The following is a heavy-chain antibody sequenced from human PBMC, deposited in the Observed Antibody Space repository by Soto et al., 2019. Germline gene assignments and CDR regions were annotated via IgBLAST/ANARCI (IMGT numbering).Heavy chain of an antibody. J-gene: IGHJ4*02. V-gene: IGHV3-48*02. CDR3: ARETPSFDS. Sequence: GALRLSCAASGFTFSDYPMNWVRQAPGKGLEWVSSIRTISSAIYFADSVRGRFTISRDNARNSLYLQMTSLRDEDTAVYYCARETPSFDSWGQGTLVTVSS. CDR1: GFTFSDYP. CDR2: IRTISSAI. D-gene: IGHD2-15*01.